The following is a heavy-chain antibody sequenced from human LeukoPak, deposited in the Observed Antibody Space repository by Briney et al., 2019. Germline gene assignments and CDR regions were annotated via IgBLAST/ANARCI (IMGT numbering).Heavy chain of an antibody. CDR1: GFTFSSYS. Sequence: PGGSLRLSCAASGFTFSSYSMNWVRQAPGKGLGWVSYISSSSSTIYYADSVKGRFTISRDNAKNSLYLQMNSLRAEDTAVYYCARDKDYYGSGRPFWGQGTLVTVSS. D-gene: IGHD3-10*01. V-gene: IGHV3-48*01. CDR3: ARDKDYYGSGRPF. CDR2: ISSSSSTI. J-gene: IGHJ4*02.